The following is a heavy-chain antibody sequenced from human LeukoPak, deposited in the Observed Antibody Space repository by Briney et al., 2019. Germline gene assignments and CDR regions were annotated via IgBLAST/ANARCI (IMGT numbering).Heavy chain of an antibody. CDR1: GDSVSGYY. D-gene: IGHD6-13*01. V-gene: IGHV4-59*08. CDR3: ARRYSSSYWYFDL. Sequence: SETLSLTCIVPGDSVSGYYWNWIRQPPGKGLEWIGYTHHSGNTLYNPSLKSRVTTSVDTSKNQFSLSLSSVTAADTAVYYCARRYSSSYWYFDLWGRGTLVTVSS. J-gene: IGHJ2*01. CDR2: THHSGNT.